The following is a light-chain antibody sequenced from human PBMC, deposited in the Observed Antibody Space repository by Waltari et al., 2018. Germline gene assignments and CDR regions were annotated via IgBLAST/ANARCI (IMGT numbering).Light chain of an antibody. CDR1: PHHIGANL. CDR2: NNK. J-gene: IGLJ3*02. Sequence: QSVLTQPPSASGTPGQRVTISCSGSPHHIGANLVYCYQQLPGKAPKPLISNNKPRPSGVPDRFSDSKSGTSASLAISGLRSEDEAEYYCAVWDERVRGRVFGGGTKLTVL. V-gene: IGLV1-47*02. CDR3: AVWDERVRGRV.